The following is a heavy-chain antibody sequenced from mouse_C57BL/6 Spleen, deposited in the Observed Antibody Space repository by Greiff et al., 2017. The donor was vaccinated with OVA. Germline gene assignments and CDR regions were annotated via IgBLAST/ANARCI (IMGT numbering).Heavy chain of an antibody. J-gene: IGHJ3*01. Sequence: DVMLVESGGGLVQPKGSLKLSCAASGFSFNTYAMNWVRQAPGKGLEWVARIRSKSNNYATYYADSVKDRFTISRDDSESMLYLQMNNLKTEDTAMYYCVRDYYGSSSFAYWGQGTLVTVSA. CDR2: IRSKSNNYAT. V-gene: IGHV10-1*01. CDR1: GFSFNTYA. D-gene: IGHD1-1*01. CDR3: VRDYYGSSSFAY.